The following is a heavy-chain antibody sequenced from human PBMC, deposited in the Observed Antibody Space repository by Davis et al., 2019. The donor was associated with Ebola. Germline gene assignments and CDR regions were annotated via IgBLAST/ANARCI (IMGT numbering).Heavy chain of an antibody. CDR1: GYTFTSYY. V-gene: IGHV1-46*01. J-gene: IGHJ4*02. CDR3: ARDITMVQGPSLFDY. D-gene: IGHD3-10*01. CDR2: INPSGGST. Sequence: AASVKVSCKASGYTFTSYYMHWVRQAPGQGLEWMGIINPSGGSTSYAQKFQGRVTMTRDTSTSTVYMELSSLRSEDTAVYYCARDITMVQGPSLFDYWGQGTLVTVSS.